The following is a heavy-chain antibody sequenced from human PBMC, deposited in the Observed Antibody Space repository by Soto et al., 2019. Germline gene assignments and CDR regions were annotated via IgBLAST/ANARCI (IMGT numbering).Heavy chain of an antibody. V-gene: IGHV5-10-1*01. Sequence: GESLKISCKGSGYSFAGYWITWVRQKPGKGLEWMGRIDPSDSQTYYSPSFRGHVTISVTKSITTVFLQWSSLRASDTAMYYCARQIYDSDAGPNFQYYFDSWGQGTPVTVSS. CDR2: IDPSDSQT. D-gene: IGHD5-12*01. CDR3: ARQIYDSDAGPNFQYYFDS. J-gene: IGHJ4*02. CDR1: GYSFAGYW.